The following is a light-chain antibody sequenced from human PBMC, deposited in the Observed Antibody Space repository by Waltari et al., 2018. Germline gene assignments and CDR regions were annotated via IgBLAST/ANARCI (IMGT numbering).Light chain of an antibody. V-gene: IGKV3-20*01. Sequence: VLTQSPGTLSLSPGETAPLSCSASQSVGRYLAWYQQKPGEAPRLLTYEASTRATCSPDRFSRSGSGTDFSLTISRLEPEDFAVYYCQKYVNLPATFGQGTKLEIK. CDR1: QSVGRY. CDR3: QKYVNLPAT. J-gene: IGKJ1*01. CDR2: EAS.